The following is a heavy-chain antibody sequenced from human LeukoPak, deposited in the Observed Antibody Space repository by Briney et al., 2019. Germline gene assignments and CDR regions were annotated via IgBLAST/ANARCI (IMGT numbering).Heavy chain of an antibody. CDR2: IIDILGTG. CDR3: AAVGASSTSDY. Sequence: SVTVSCMASGGTLSSYAISWVGQAPGQGIEWMGGIIDILGTGKYAQKLQGRVTINADESKSTAYMELSSLRSEDTAVYYCAAVGASSTSDYWGQGTLVTVSS. D-gene: IGHD1-26*01. J-gene: IGHJ4*02. CDR1: GGTLSSYA. V-gene: IGHV1-69*13.